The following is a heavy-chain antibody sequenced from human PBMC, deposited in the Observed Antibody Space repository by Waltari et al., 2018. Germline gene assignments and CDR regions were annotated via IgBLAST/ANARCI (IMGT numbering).Heavy chain of an antibody. Sequence: QVRLTQSGTDAKELGASVKVSCKATGYKYRDYGISWVRQAPGQGLEWMGWIYVYNENTRFAEKYEDRVTLTTDKVTETVYMELTDLRPDDTAVYYCARVVTGVHEVNDNWGQGTLVIVS. D-gene: IGHD3-16*02. J-gene: IGHJ4*02. CDR2: IYVYNENT. CDR1: GYKYRDYG. CDR3: ARVVTGVHEVNDN. V-gene: IGHV1-18*01.